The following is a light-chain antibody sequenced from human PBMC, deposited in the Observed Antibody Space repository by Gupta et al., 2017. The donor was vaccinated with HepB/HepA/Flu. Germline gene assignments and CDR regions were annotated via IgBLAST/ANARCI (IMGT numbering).Light chain of an antibody. J-gene: IGKJ3*01. CDR1: QSGLDNSKNKNY. Sequence: EIVMTQSPDSLAVSLGERATINCKSNQSGLDNSKNKNYLGWYQQKPGLRSKVLFYWASTRESGIPDRFSGRGSGTDFTLTISSLQAEDVAVYYCHQYDSNPFTFGPGTKVDIK. CDR3: HQYDSNPFT. CDR2: WAS. V-gene: IGKV4-1*01.